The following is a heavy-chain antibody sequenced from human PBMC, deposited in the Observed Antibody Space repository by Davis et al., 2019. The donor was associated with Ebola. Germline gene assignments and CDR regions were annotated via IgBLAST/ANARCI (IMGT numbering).Heavy chain of an antibody. Sequence: SETLSLTCAVSGGSISSSNWWSWVRQPPGKGLEWIGEIYHSGSTNYNPSLKSRVTISVDKSKNQFSLKLSSVTAADTAVYYCARLGGAAPVLRFLEWSFDYWGQGTLVTVSS. CDR1: GGSISSSNW. V-gene: IGHV4-4*02. CDR3: ARLGGAAPVLRFLEWSFDY. J-gene: IGHJ4*02. CDR2: IYHSGST. D-gene: IGHD3-3*01.